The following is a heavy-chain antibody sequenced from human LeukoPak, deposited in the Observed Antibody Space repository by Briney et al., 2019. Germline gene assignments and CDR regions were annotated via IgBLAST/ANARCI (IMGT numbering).Heavy chain of an antibody. CDR1: GGTFGSYG. J-gene: IGHJ3*02. D-gene: IGHD3-10*01. V-gene: IGHV1-69*04. Sequence: SVKVSCKASGGTFGSYGISWVRQAPGQGLEWMGRIIPILGIANYAQKFQGRVTITADKSTSTAYMELSSLRSEDTAVYYCARARSTLVRGVIADAFDIWGQGTMVTVSS. CDR2: IIPILGIA. CDR3: ARARSTLVRGVIADAFDI.